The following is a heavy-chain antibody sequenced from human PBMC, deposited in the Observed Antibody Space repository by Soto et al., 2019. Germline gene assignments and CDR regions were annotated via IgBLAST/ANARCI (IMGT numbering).Heavy chain of an antibody. Sequence: QVHLVESGGGLVKPGGSLRLSCVVSGFSFTDYYMTWIRQAPGKGLEWVSYISSSGNPIHSADSEKGRFTISRDNAKNSLFLQMKRLRAEDTAIYYCARGRSGGYGMDVWGQGTTVTVSS. D-gene: IGHD2-15*01. J-gene: IGHJ6*02. CDR1: GFSFTDYY. V-gene: IGHV3-11*01. CDR3: ARGRSGGYGMDV. CDR2: ISSSGNPI.